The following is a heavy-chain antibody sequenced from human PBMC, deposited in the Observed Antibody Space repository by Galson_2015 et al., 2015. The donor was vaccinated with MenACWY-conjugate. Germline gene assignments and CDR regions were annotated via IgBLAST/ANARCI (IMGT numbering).Heavy chain of an antibody. CDR3: AREAMYSNNFYAIDY. V-gene: IGHV6-1*01. Sequence: AISGDSVSSNSAAWNWIRQSPSRGLEWLGRTYYKSKWYNDYAASLKSRITISPDTSKNHISLQLKSVTPEDTAVYYCAREAMYSNNFYAIDYWGQGTLVTVSS. CDR1: GDSVSSNSAA. D-gene: IGHD2/OR15-2a*01. CDR2: TYYKSKWYN. J-gene: IGHJ4*02.